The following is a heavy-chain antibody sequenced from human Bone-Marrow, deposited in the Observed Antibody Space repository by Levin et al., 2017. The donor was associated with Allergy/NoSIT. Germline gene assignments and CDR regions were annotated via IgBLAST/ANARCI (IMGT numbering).Heavy chain of an antibody. CDR1: GFTFSSHW. J-gene: IGHJ4*02. CDR2: MNEDGSEK. V-gene: IGHV3-7*01. CDR3: ARYLKCSGNTCDRYFDS. D-gene: IGHD2-15*01. Sequence: GESLKISCVASGFTFSSHWMSWVRQTPGKGLERVANMNEDGSEKYYVDSVKGRFTVSRDNTKNSVFLQMGTLRAEDTAVYYCARYLKCSGNTCDRYFDSWGRGTLVTVSS.